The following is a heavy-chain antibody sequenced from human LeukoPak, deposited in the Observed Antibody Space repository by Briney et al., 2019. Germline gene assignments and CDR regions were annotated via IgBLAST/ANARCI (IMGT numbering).Heavy chain of an antibody. CDR3: AKASWIQLWLPDY. D-gene: IGHD5-18*01. V-gene: IGHV3-23*01. CDR1: GFTFSSYA. Sequence: GGSLRLSCAASGFTFSSYAMSWVRQAPGKGVEWVSAISGSGGSTYYADSVKGRFTISRDNSKNTLYLQMNSLRAEDTAVYYCAKASWIQLWLPDYWGQGTLVTVSS. J-gene: IGHJ4*02. CDR2: ISGSGGST.